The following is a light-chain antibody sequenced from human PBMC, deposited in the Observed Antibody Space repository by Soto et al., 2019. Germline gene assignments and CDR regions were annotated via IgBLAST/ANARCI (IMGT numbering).Light chain of an antibody. CDR1: SSDVGGYNY. J-gene: IGLJ1*01. CDR3: SSYTSTITYV. V-gene: IGLV2-14*01. CDR2: EVS. Sequence: QSVLTQPASVSGSPEQSITISCTGTSSDVGGYNYVSWYQQHPGKAPKLMIYEVSNRPSGVSNRFSGSKSGNTASLTISGLQAEDEADYYCSSYTSTITYVFGSGTQVTV.